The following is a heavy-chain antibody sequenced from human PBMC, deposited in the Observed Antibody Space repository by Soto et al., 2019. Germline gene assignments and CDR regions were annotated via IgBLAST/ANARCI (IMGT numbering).Heavy chain of an antibody. D-gene: IGHD5-18*01. CDR2: ISYDGSNK. CDR1: GFTFSSYG. CDR3: AKVQYRGYYYGMDV. Sequence: PGGSLRLSCAASGFTFSSYGMHWVRQAPGKGLEWVAVISYDGSNKCYADSVKGRFTISRDNSKNTLYLQMNSLRAEDTAVYYCAKVQYRGYYYGMDVWGQGTTVTVS. J-gene: IGHJ6*02. V-gene: IGHV3-30*18.